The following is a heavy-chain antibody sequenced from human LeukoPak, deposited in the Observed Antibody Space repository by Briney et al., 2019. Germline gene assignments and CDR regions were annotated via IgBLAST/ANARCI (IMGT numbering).Heavy chain of an antibody. D-gene: IGHD3-10*01. CDR2: LFYSGST. CDR3: ATVAVIRGVTYFDY. J-gene: IGHJ4*02. Sequence: SETLSLTCTVSGGSVSSASYYWSWIRQPPGKGLEWIAYLFYSGSTDYNPSLESRVTISVDTSKNQFSLKLRSVTAADTAVYYCATVAVIRGVTYFDYWGQGTLVTVSS. CDR1: GGSVSSASYY. V-gene: IGHV4-61*01.